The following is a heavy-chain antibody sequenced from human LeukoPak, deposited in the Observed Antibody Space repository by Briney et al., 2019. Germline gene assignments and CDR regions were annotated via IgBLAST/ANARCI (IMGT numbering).Heavy chain of an antibody. D-gene: IGHD3-16*01. CDR3: AKDTRRQYYDYVWDAADAFDI. Sequence: GGSLRLSCAASGFTFSSYGMHWVRQAPGKGLEWVSAISGSGGSTYYADSVKGRFTIPRDNSKNTLYLQMNSLRAEDTAVYYCAKDTRRQYYDYVWDAADAFDIWGGGTMVTVSS. CDR2: ISGSGGST. J-gene: IGHJ3*02. V-gene: IGHV3-23*01. CDR1: GFTFSSYG.